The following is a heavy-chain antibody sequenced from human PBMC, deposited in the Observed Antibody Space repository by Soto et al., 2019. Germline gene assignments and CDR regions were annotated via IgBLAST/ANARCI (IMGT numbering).Heavy chain of an antibody. CDR3: ARTVAGTGYFDY. Sequence: ASVKVSCKASGYTFTSYDINWVRQATGQGLEWMGWIIPNSGNTGHAQKFQGRVTMTRNTSISTAYLELSSLRSEDTAVYYCARTVAGTGYFDYWGQGALVTVSS. V-gene: IGHV1-8*01. D-gene: IGHD6-19*01. J-gene: IGHJ4*02. CDR2: IIPNSGNT. CDR1: GYTFTSYD.